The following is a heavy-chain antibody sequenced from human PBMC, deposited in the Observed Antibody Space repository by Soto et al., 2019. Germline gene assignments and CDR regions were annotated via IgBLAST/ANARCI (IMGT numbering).Heavy chain of an antibody. CDR1: GYTFTSYA. CDR3: ASFNAPSSSWYVGENNWFDP. D-gene: IGHD6-13*01. V-gene: IGHV1-3*01. J-gene: IGHJ5*02. Sequence: QVQLVQSGAEVKKPGASVKVSCKASGYTFTSYAMHWVRQAPGQRLEWMGWINAGNGNTKYSQKFQGRVTITRDTSASTAYMELSSLRSEDTAVYYCASFNAPSSSWYVGENNWFDPWGQGTLVTVSS. CDR2: INAGNGNT.